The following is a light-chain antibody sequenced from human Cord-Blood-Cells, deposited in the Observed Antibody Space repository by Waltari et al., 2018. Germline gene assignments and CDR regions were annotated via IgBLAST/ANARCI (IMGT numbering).Light chain of an antibody. J-gene: IGKJ3*01. CDR2: AAS. Sequence: DIQLTQSPSFLSASVVARVTITCRASQGISSYLAWYQQKPGKAPKLLIYAASTLQSGVPSRFSGSGSGTEFTLTISSLQPEDFATYYCQQLNSYPPTFGPGTKVDIK. V-gene: IGKV1-9*01. CDR1: QGISSY. CDR3: QQLNSYPPT.